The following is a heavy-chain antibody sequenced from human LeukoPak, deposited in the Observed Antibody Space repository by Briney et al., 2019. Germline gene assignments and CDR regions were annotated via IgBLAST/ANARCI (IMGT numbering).Heavy chain of an antibody. CDR1: GGSFSVYY. V-gene: IGHV4-34*01. Sequence: SETLSLTCTVYGGSFSVYYWSGLRHPPGKGREWMVEINHSGSTNNNPSLKSQVTISEDKSKIQFSLKWTILPAADPAHYSFARALRYSWGGYFLYWREGSMVSVSS. D-gene: IGHD3-10*01. CDR3: ARALRYSWGGYFLY. CDR2: INHSGST. J-gene: IGHJ4*02.